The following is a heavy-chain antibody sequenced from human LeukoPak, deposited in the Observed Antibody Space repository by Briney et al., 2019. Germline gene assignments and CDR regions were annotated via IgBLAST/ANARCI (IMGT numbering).Heavy chain of an antibody. D-gene: IGHD1-14*01. CDR3: ARDPSGEDS. V-gene: IGHV3-21*01. J-gene: IGHJ5*02. CDR2: IAGGGDYM. Sequence: GKSLRLSCAASGFTFSNYHMNWVRQAPGKGLEWISSIAGGGDYMYYADSVKGRFTISRDNAKNSLYLQMNSLRAEDTAVYYCARDPSGEDSWGQGTLVTVSS. CDR1: GFTFSNYH.